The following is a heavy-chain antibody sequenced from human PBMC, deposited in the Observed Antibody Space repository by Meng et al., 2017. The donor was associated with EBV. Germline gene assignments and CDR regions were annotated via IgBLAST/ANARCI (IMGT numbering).Heavy chain of an antibody. CDR1: GGTFSSYA. V-gene: IGHV1-69*01. D-gene: IGHD5-24*01. CDR3: AREGDGYNYPDY. J-gene: IGHJ4*02. Sequence: QVQVVQSGAEVKKPGASVKVSCKASGGTFSSYAISWVRQAPGQGLEWMGGIIPIFGTANYAQKFQGRVTITADESTSTAYMELSSLRSEDTAVYYCAREGDGYNYPDYWGQGTLVTVSS. CDR2: IIPIFGTA.